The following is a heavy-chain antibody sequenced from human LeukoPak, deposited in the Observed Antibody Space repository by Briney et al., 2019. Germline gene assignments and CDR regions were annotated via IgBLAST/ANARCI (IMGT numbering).Heavy chain of an antibody. J-gene: IGHJ6*03. V-gene: IGHV4-34*01. CDR1: GGSFSGYY. CDR2: INHSGST. Sequence: SETLSLTCAVYGGSFSGYYWSWIRQPPGKGLEWIGEINHSGSTNYNPSLKSRVTISVDTSKNQFSLKLSSVTAADTAVYYCARVVYSGYDFRGAMDVWGKGTTATVSS. D-gene: IGHD5-12*01. CDR3: ARVVYSGYDFRGAMDV.